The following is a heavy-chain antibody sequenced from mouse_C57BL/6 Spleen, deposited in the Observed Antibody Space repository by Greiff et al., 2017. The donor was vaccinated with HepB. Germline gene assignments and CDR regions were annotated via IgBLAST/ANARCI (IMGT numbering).Heavy chain of an antibody. Sequence: EVQRVESGGGLVQPGGSLSLSCAASGFTFTDYYMSWVRQPPGKALEWLGFIRNKANGYTTEYSASVKGRFTISRDNSQSILYLQMNALRAEDSATYYGARYDTTVVAHWYFDVWGTGTTVTVSS. CDR2: IRNKANGYTT. D-gene: IGHD1-1*01. J-gene: IGHJ1*03. CDR3: ARYDTTVVAHWYFDV. V-gene: IGHV7-3*01. CDR1: GFTFTDYY.